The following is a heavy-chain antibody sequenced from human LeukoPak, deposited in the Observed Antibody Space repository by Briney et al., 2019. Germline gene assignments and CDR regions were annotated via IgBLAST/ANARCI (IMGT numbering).Heavy chain of an antibody. CDR1: GGSISSYY. Sequence: PSETLSLTCTVYGGSISSYYWSWIRQPPGKGLEWIGYIYYSGSTKYNPSLKSRVTISVDTSKNQFSLKLSSVTAADTAVYYCAGQQLDLNYYYYYYMDVWGKGTTVTISS. CDR2: IYYSGST. CDR3: AGQQLDLNYYYYYYMDV. J-gene: IGHJ6*03. D-gene: IGHD6-13*01. V-gene: IGHV4-59*01.